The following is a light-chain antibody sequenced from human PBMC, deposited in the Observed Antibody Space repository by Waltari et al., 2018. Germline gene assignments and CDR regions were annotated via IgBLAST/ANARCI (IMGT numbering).Light chain of an antibody. CDR2: LGS. Sequence: DIVMTQSLLSLPVTPGEPASISCRSSQSLLHNNGYNYLDWYLQKPGQSPQLLIYLGSNRASGVPDRFSGSGSGTDFTLKISRVEAEDVGVYYCMQALQTPPTFGQGTKVEIK. V-gene: IGKV2-28*01. J-gene: IGKJ1*01. CDR1: QSLLHNNGYNY. CDR3: MQALQTPPT.